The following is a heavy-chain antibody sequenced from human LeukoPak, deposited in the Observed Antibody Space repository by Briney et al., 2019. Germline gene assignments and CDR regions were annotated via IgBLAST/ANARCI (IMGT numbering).Heavy chain of an antibody. V-gene: IGHV3-53*01. Sequence: GGSLRLSCAASGFTFSGCSMNWVRQAPGKGLEWVSVIYSDGNTYYADSVKGRFTISRDNSKNTVYLQMNSLRAEDTAVYYCARGETSSYDYWGQGTLVTVSS. J-gene: IGHJ4*02. D-gene: IGHD2-2*01. CDR3: ARGETSSYDY. CDR2: IYSDGNT. CDR1: GFTFSGCS.